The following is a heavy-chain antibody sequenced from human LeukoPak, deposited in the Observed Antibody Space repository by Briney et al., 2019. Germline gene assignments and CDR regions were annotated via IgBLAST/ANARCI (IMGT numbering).Heavy chain of an antibody. CDR1: GFTFSSYG. CDR2: ISYDGSNK. CDR3: GRDSSGWYNY. V-gene: IGHV3-30*03. Sequence: GGSLRLSCAASGFTFSSYGMHWVRQAPGKGLEWVAVISYDGSNKYYADSVKGRFTISRDNSKNTLYLQMNSLRAEDTAVYYCGRDSSGWYNYWGQGTLVTVSS. J-gene: IGHJ4*02. D-gene: IGHD6-19*01.